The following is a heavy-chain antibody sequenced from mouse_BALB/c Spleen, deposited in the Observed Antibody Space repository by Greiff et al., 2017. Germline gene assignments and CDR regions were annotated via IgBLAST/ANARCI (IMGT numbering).Heavy chain of an antibody. Sequence: QVQLKESGPGLVQPSQSLSITCTVSGFSLTSYGVHWVRQSPGKGLEWLGVIWSGGSTDYNAAFISRLSISKDNSKSQVFFKMNSLQADDTAIYYCVRGGLAYWGQGTLVTVSA. CDR3: VRGGLAY. CDR1: GFSLTSYG. J-gene: IGHJ3*01. CDR2: IWSGGST. V-gene: IGHV2-2-2*01.